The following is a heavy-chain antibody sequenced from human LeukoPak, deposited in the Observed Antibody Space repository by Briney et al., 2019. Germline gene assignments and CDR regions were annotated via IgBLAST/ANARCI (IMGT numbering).Heavy chain of an antibody. Sequence: PGRSLRLSCAASGFTFSSYGMHWVRQAPGKGLEWVAAILYDGNNKYYADSVKGRLTISRDNSKNTLYVQMNSLRAEDTAVYYCAKDGVEQWLAYYFDYWGQGTLVTVSS. J-gene: IGHJ4*02. CDR2: ILYDGNNK. D-gene: IGHD6-19*01. CDR1: GFTFSSYG. V-gene: IGHV3-30*18. CDR3: AKDGVEQWLAYYFDY.